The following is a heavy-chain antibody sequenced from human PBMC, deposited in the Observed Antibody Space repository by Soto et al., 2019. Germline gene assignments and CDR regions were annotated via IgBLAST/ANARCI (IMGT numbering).Heavy chain of an antibody. V-gene: IGHV1-2*02. CDR3: ASWGSTIFGVVGYYGMDV. J-gene: IGHJ6*02. D-gene: IGHD3-3*01. Sequence: VQLVQSGAEVKKPGASVKVSCKASGYTFTGYYMHWVRQAPGQGLEWMGWINPNSGGTNYAQKFQGRVTMTRDTSISTAYMELSRLRSDVTAVYYCASWGSTIFGVVGYYGMDVWGQGTTVTVSS. CDR1: GYTFTGYY. CDR2: INPNSGGT.